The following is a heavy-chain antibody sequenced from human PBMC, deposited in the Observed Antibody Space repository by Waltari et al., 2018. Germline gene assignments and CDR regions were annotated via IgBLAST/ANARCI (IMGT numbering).Heavy chain of an antibody. V-gene: IGHV4-4*07. Sequence: QVQLQESGPGLVKPSETLSLTCTVSGGSISSYYWSWIRRPAGKGLEWIGRVYSSGTTNYNPSLKSRVTMSLDTSKNQFSLNLSSVTAADTAVYYCARGRLLFRWYSFDPWGQGIPVTVSS. CDR2: VYSSGTT. CDR1: GGSISSYY. J-gene: IGHJ5*02. CDR3: ARGRLLFRWYSFDP. D-gene: IGHD2-21*01.